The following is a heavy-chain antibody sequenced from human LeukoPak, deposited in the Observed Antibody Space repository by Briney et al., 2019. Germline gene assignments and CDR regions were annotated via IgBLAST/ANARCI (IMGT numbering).Heavy chain of an antibody. V-gene: IGHV3-23*01. CDR3: AREYGSGSYYYDY. J-gene: IGHJ4*02. CDR2: LTGSGGST. Sequence: GGSLRLSCAASGSTFSSYSMNWVRQAPGKGLEWVSALTGSGGSTHYADSVKGRFTISRDNSKNTLYLQMNSLRAEDTAVYFCAREYGSGSYYYDYWGQGTLVTVSS. D-gene: IGHD3-10*01. CDR1: GSTFSSYS.